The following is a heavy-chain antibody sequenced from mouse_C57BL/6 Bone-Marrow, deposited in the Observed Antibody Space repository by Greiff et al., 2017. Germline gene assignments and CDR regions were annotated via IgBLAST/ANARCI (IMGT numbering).Heavy chain of an antibody. CDR1: GYTFTDYY. D-gene: IGHD1-1*01. CDR3: APITTDWYFDV. J-gene: IGHJ1*03. V-gene: IGHV1-19*01. CDR2: INPYNGGT. Sequence: EVQLQQSGPVLVKPGASVKMSCKASGYTFTDYYMNWVKQSHGKSLEWIGVINPYNGGTSYNQKFKGKATLTVDKSSSTAYMDLNSLTSEDSAVYYCAPITTDWYFDVWGTGTTVTVSS.